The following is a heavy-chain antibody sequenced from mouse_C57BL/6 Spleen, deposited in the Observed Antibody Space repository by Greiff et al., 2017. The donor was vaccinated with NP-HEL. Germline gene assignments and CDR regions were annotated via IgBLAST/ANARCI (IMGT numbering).Heavy chain of an antibody. V-gene: IGHV1-15*01. Sequence: VKLMESGAELVRPGASVTLSCKASGYTFTDYEMHWVKQTPVHGLEWIGAIDPETGGTAYNQKFKGKAILTAYKSSSTAYMELRSLTSEDSAVYYCTRDQDYWGQGTTLTVSS. CDR1: GYTFTDYE. CDR2: IDPETGGT. CDR3: TRDQDY. J-gene: IGHJ2*01.